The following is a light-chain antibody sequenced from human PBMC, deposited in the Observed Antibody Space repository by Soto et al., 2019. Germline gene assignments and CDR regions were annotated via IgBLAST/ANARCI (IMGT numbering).Light chain of an antibody. J-gene: IGKJ1*01. CDR3: QQGNSFPWT. V-gene: IGKV1-12*01. Sequence: DIQMTQSPSFVSASVGDRVTITCRASQDVSSWLAWYQQKPGKAPKLLIYAASSLRSGVPSRFSGSASGTDFSLTISSPQPDDFATYYCQQGNSFPWTFGQGTKVVIK. CDR2: AAS. CDR1: QDVSSW.